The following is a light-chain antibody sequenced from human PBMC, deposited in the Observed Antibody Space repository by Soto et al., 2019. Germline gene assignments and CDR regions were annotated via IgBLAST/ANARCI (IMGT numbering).Light chain of an antibody. CDR2: GAS. J-gene: IGKJ2*01. V-gene: IGKV3-20*01. Sequence: EIVLTQSPGTLSLSPGVRATLSCRASQSVSSNYLAWYQQKPGQAPRLLIYGASRGAAGIPDRFSGSGSGTDFTLTISRLEPGDFSVYFCQQYGRSPMFTFGKETKFEVK. CDR1: QSVSSNY. CDR3: QQYGRSPMFT.